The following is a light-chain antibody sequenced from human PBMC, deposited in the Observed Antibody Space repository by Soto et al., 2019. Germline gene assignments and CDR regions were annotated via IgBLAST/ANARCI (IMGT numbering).Light chain of an antibody. Sequence: DIQMTQSPSALSASVGDRVTITCRASQGISNYLAWFQQKPGQGPKRLIYGASSLQSGVPPRFSGSGSETEFTLTITNLQSEDIATYYCLQHDAYPFTFGQGTKVDIK. V-gene: IGKV1-17*03. CDR3: LQHDAYPFT. CDR2: GAS. J-gene: IGKJ2*01. CDR1: QGISNY.